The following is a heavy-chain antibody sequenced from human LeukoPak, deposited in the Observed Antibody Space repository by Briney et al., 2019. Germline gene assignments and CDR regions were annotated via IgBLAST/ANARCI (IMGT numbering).Heavy chain of an antibody. Sequence: PSETLSLTCTVSGGSISSGGYYWSWIRQHPGKGLEWIGYIYYSGSTYYNPSLKSRVTISVDTSKNQFSLKLSSVTAADTAVYYCAGRSGSSLASIDSWGQGTLVTVSS. J-gene: IGHJ4*02. CDR3: AGRSGSSLASIDS. CDR2: IYYSGST. V-gene: IGHV4-31*03. D-gene: IGHD2-15*01. CDR1: GGSISSGGYY.